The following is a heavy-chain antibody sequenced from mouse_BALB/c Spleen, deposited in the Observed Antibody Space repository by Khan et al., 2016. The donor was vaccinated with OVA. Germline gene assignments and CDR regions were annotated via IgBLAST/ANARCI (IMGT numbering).Heavy chain of an antibody. D-gene: IGHD2-12*01. CDR3: ARNSYRYDFTY. CDR1: GFSLITYG. Sequence: QVQLKQSGPGLVQPSQNLSITCTVSGFSLITYGVHWVRQSPGKGLEWLGVIWSGGSTDYNEAFISRLSISKDNSKSQVFFKMNSLQSDDTAIYYFARNSYRYDFTYWGRGTLVTVSS. J-gene: IGHJ3*01. CDR2: IWSGGST. V-gene: IGHV2-4-1*01.